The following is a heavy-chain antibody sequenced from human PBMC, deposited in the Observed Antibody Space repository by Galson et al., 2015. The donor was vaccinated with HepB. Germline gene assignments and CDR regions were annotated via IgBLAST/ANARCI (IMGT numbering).Heavy chain of an antibody. J-gene: IGHJ6*02. V-gene: IGHV3-15*01. D-gene: IGHD4-17*01. CDR2: IKSKTDGGTT. Sequence: SLRLSCAASGFTFSNAWMSWVRQAPGKGLGWVGRIKSKTDGGTTDYAAPVKGRFTISRDDSKNTLYLQMNSLKTEDTAVYYCTTGPYGYDYYGMDVWGQGTTVTVSS. CDR1: GFTFSNAW. CDR3: TTGPYGYDYYGMDV.